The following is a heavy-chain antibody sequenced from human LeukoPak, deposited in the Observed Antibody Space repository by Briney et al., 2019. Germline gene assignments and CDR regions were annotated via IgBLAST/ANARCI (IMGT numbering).Heavy chain of an antibody. V-gene: IGHV4-34*01. J-gene: IGHJ4*02. CDR1: GGSFSGYY. CDR3: ARRGRGYSSSWFDY. Sequence: PSETLSLTCAVYGGSFSGYYWSWIRQPPGKGLEWIGGINHSGSTNYNPSLKSRVTISVDTSKNQFSLKLSSVTAADTAVYYCARRGRGYSSSWFDYWGQGTLVTVSS. CDR2: INHSGST. D-gene: IGHD6-13*01.